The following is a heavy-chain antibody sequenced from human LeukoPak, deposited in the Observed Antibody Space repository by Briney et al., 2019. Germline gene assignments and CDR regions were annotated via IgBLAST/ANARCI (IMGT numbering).Heavy chain of an antibody. CDR1: GFTFSSYG. V-gene: IGHV3-23*01. CDR2: ISGSGRNT. Sequence: TGGSLRLXCAASGFTFSSYGMRWVRQAPGKGLEWVSAISGSGRNTYYADSVKGRFTISRDNSKNTLYLQMNSLRAEDTAVYYCAKVSGPTDFWGQGALVTVSS. J-gene: IGHJ4*02. CDR3: AKVSGPTDF.